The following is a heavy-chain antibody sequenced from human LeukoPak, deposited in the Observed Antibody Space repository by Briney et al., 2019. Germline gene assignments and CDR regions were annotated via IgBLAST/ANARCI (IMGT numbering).Heavy chain of an antibody. V-gene: IGHV1-2*02. CDR2: INPNSGGT. D-gene: IGHD2-15*01. J-gene: IGHJ5*02. CDR3: ARDIVVVVAAIGGNWFDP. Sequence: GASVKVSCKASGYTFTGYYMHWVRQAPGQGLEWMGWINPNSGGTNYAQKFQGRVTMTRDTSISTAYMGLSRLRSDDTAVYYCARDIVVVVAAIGGNWFDPWGQGTLVTVSS. CDR1: GYTFTGYY.